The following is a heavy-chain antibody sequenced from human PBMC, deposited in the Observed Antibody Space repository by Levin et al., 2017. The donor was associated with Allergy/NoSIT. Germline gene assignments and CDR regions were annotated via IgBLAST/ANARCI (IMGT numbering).Heavy chain of an antibody. Sequence: GESLKISCAGSGFTFSSYAMSWVRQAPGKGLEWVSLISGSAGTTYCADSVKGRFTISRDNSKNTLYLQMNSLRAEDTAVYYCAKGDSVYIWGNYRYVDYWGQGTLVTVSS. CDR3: AKGDSVYIWGNYRYVDY. CDR1: GFTFSSYA. D-gene: IGHD3-16*02. J-gene: IGHJ4*02. CDR2: ISGSAGTT. V-gene: IGHV3-23*01.